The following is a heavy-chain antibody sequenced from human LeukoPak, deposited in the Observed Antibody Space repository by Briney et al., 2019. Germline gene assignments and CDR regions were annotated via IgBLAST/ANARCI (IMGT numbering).Heavy chain of an antibody. CDR2: INPNSGGT. D-gene: IGHD1-26*01. CDR3: ARDLRGSPGPY. CDR1: GYTFTSYG. J-gene: IGHJ4*02. Sequence: ASVKVSCKASGYTFTSYGISWVRQAPGQGLEWMGWINPNSGGTNYAQKFQGRVTMTRDTSISTVYMELSSLRSEDTAVYYCARDLRGSPGPYWGQGTLVTVSS. V-gene: IGHV1-2*02.